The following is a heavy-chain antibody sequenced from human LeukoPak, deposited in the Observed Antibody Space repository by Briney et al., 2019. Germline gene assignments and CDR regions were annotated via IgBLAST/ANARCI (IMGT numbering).Heavy chain of an antibody. D-gene: IGHD2-15*01. CDR3: ARDAYCSGGSCYFGLDY. CDR2: ISSSSSYI. Sequence: GGSLRLSRAASGFTFSSYSMNWVRQAPGKGLEWVSSISSSSSYIYYADSVKGRFTISRDNAKNSLYLQMNSLRAEDTAVYYCARDAYCSGGSCYFGLDYWGQGTLVTVSS. CDR1: GFTFSSYS. J-gene: IGHJ4*02. V-gene: IGHV3-21*01.